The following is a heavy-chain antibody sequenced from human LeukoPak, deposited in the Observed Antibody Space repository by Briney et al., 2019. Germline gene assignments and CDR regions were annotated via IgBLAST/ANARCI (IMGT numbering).Heavy chain of an antibody. CDR3: ARGISGGYSYGYAILDY. J-gene: IGHJ4*02. CDR1: GFTFSSYG. V-gene: IGHV3-33*01. Sequence: GSLRLSCAASGFTFSSYGMHWVRQAPGKGLEWVAVIWYDGSNKYYADSVKGRFTISRDNSKNTLYLQMNSLRAEDTAVYYCARGISGGYSYGYAILDYWGQGTLVTVSS. CDR2: IWYDGSNK. D-gene: IGHD5-18*01.